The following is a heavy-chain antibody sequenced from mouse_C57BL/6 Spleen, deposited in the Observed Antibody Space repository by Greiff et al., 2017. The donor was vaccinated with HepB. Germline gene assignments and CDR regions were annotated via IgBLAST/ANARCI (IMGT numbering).Heavy chain of an antibody. CDR2: IYPGSGNT. CDR3: ARGGSSGYWAY. V-gene: IGHV1-66*01. CDR1: GYSFTSYY. Sequence: LVESGPELVKPGASVKISCKASGYSFTSYYIHWVKQRPGQGLEWIGWIYPGSGNTKYNEKFKGKATLTADTSSSTAYMQLSSLTSEDSAVYYCARGGSSGYWAYWGQGTLVTVSA. J-gene: IGHJ3*01. D-gene: IGHD3-2*02.